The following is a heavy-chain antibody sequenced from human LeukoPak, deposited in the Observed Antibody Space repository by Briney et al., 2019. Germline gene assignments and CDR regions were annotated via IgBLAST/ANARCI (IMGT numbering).Heavy chain of an antibody. J-gene: IGHJ6*03. Sequence: PSETLSLTCTVSGGSISNDYWSWIRQAAGKELEWIGRIYTRGSTNYNPSLKSRVTISVDTSKNQFSLKLSSVTAADTAVYYCARGEHHVLRFLEWLLPAEYYYYYMDVWGKGTTVTVSS. V-gene: IGHV4-4*07. CDR3: ARGEHHVLRFLEWLLPAEYYYYYMDV. D-gene: IGHD3-3*01. CDR1: GGSISNDY. CDR2: IYTRGST.